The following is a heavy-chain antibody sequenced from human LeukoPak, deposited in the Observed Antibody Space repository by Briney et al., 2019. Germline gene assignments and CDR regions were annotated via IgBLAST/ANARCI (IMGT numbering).Heavy chain of an antibody. CDR3: AKAFGTNGYFQLPIDF. D-gene: IGHD2-8*01. J-gene: IGHJ4*02. Sequence: GGSLRLSCAASGFTFSSYWMSWVRQAPGKGLEWVANIKQDGSEKHYVDSVKGRFTISRDNSRNTLYLQLNDLRAEDTAIYYCAKAFGTNGYFQLPIDFWGQGTLVTVSS. CDR1: GFTFSSYW. CDR2: IKQDGSEK. V-gene: IGHV3-7*03.